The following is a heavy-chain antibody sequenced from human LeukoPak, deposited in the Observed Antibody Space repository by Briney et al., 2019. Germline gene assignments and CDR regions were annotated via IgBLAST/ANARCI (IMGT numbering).Heavy chain of an antibody. CDR2: ICFSRTT. D-gene: IGHD3-10*01. V-gene: IGHV4-39*01. CDR3: GRHFPETGRDEQPLEY. CDR1: GGSISSSDSY. Sequence: SETLSLTCTVSGGSISSSDSYWAWVRQPPGKGLEWIGSICFSRTTYYNPSLKSRVTMSIDTSKNRFSLKVASVTAADTAVYYCGRHFPETGRDEQPLEYWGQGSLFTVSS. J-gene: IGHJ4*02.